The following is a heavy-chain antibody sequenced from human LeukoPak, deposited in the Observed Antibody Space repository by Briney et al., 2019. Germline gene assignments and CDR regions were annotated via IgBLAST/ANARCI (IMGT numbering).Heavy chain of an antibody. V-gene: IGHV3-53*01. CDR3: ASLTNWYFDL. J-gene: IGHJ2*01. D-gene: IGHD1-14*01. CDR1: GFTFSSYD. CDR2: IYSGGTT. Sequence: GGSLRLSCAASGFTFSSYDMNWVRQAPGKGLEWVSLIYSGGTTYYADSVKGRFTISRDSSKNTLYLQMSSLTAEDTAVYYCASLTNWYFDLWGRGTLVTVSS.